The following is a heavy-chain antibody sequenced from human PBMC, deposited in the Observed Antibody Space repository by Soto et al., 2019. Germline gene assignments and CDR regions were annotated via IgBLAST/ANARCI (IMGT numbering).Heavy chain of an antibody. V-gene: IGHV3-74*01. CDR3: ARGDRGAFDL. CDR1: GFTFDYYW. CDR2: IHSDGTST. Sequence: EVQLVESGGGLVQPGESLRLSCAASGFTFDYYWMHWVRQAPGKGLVWVSRIHSDGTSTTCADSVKGRFTISRDNAKNTLSLQMNSLRAEDTAVYYCARGDRGAFDLWGQGTVVTVSS. J-gene: IGHJ3*01. D-gene: IGHD1-26*01.